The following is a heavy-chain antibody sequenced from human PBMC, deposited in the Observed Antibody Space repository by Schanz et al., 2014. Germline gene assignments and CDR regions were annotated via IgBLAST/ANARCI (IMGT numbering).Heavy chain of an antibody. D-gene: IGHD2-2*01. CDR1: GFTFSSHW. CDR3: ARESSNDIVLVPGAVFDH. J-gene: IGHJ4*02. Sequence: EVQLVQSGGGLVQPGGSLRLSCAASGFTFSSHWMHWVRQAPGKGLEWVSGISGSGASTYYADSVKGRFTISRDNSKNTLYLQMNSLRPGDTAVYYCARESSNDIVLVPGAVFDHWGQGILVTVSS. CDR2: ISGSGAST. V-gene: IGHV3-23*04.